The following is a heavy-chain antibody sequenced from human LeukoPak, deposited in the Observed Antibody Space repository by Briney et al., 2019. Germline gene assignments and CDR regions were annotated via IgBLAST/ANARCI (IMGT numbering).Heavy chain of an antibody. D-gene: IGHD3-10*01. CDR1: GGSISSSNW. Sequence: PSGTLSLTCAVSGGSISSSNWWSWVRQPPGKGLEWIGEIYHSGSTNYNPSLKSRVTISVDKSKNQFSLKLSSVTAADTAVYYCARGGLGSYYNSVPGSWFDPWGQGTLVTVSS. CDR3: ARGGLGSYYNSVPGSWFDP. J-gene: IGHJ5*02. CDR2: IYHSGST. V-gene: IGHV4-4*02.